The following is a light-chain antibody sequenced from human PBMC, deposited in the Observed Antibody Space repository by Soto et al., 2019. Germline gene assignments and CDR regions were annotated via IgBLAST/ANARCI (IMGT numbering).Light chain of an antibody. Sequence: EIVLTQSPGTLSLSPGERATLSCRASQSVSSSYLAWYQQKPGQAPRLLIYGASSRATGVPDGFSGSGSGTVFALTISRLEPEDFAGYYCQQYGSSPLTFGGGTKVEIK. V-gene: IGKV3-20*01. CDR1: QSVSSSY. CDR3: QQYGSSPLT. CDR2: GAS. J-gene: IGKJ4*01.